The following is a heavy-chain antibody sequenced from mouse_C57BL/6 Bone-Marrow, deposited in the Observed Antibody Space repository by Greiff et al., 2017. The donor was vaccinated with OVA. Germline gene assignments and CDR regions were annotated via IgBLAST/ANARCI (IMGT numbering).Heavy chain of an antibody. J-gene: IGHJ4*01. CDR3: ASRKRYAMDY. CDR2: IDPSDSYT. V-gene: IGHV1-50*01. Sequence: VQLQQPGAELVKPGASVKLSCKASGYTFTSYWMQWVKQRPGQGLEWIGEIDPSDSYTNYHQKFKGKATLTVDTSSSAAYMQLSSLTSEDAAVYYCASRKRYAMDYWGQGTSVTVSS. CDR1: GYTFTSYW.